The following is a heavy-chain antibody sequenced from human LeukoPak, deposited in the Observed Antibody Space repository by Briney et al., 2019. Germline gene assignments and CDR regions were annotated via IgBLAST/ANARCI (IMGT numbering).Heavy chain of an antibody. D-gene: IGHD2-15*01. CDR3: ARDVIARNYYYYMDV. V-gene: IGHV3-64*01. CDR2: ISSNGGST. Sequence: PGGSLRLSCAASGFTFSSYAMHWVRQAPGKGLEYVSAISSNGGSTYYANSVKGRFTISRDNSKNTLYLQMGSLRAEDMAVYHCARDVIARNYYYYMDVWGKGTTVTVSS. CDR1: GFTFSSYA. J-gene: IGHJ6*03.